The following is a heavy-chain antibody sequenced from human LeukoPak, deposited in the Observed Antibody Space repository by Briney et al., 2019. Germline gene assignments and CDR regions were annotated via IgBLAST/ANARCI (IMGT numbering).Heavy chain of an antibody. Sequence: GGSLRLTCVASGFTFSDYYMSWIRQAPGKGLEWVSYISSGDTTVDYADSLKGRFTISRDNAKNSLFLQMISLRAEDTAVYYCARNHGDYWGQGTLVTVSS. J-gene: IGHJ4*02. CDR1: GFTFSDYY. CDR3: ARNHGDY. D-gene: IGHD1-14*01. V-gene: IGHV3-11*04. CDR2: ISSGDTTV.